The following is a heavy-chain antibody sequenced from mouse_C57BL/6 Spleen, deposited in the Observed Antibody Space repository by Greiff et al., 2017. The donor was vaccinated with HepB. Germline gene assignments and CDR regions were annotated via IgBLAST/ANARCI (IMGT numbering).Heavy chain of an antibody. D-gene: IGHD1-1*01. V-gene: IGHV3-1*01. Sequence: ESGPGMVKPSQSLSLTCTVTGYSITSGYDWHWIRHFPGNKLEWMGYISYSGSTNYNPSLKSRISITHDTSKNHFFLKLNSVTTEDTATYYCARSNSTYYYGTDWYFDVWGTGTTVTVSS. CDR3: ARSNSTYYYGTDWYFDV. CDR1: GYSITSGYD. CDR2: ISYSGST. J-gene: IGHJ1*03.